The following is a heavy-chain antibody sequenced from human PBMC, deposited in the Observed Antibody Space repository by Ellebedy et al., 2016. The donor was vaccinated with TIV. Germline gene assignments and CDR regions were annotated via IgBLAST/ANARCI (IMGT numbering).Heavy chain of an antibody. D-gene: IGHD6-6*01. Sequence: SETLSLTXAVYGGSFSGHYWSWIRQSPGKGLEWIGEINHSGNTNYNPSLKSRVTISVDTSKNQVSLKVSSVTAADTAVYYCAKSLHYSTSSFFDFWGQGTRVTVSS. CDR3: AKSLHYSTSSFFDF. V-gene: IGHV4-34*01. CDR1: GGSFSGHY. J-gene: IGHJ4*01. CDR2: INHSGNT.